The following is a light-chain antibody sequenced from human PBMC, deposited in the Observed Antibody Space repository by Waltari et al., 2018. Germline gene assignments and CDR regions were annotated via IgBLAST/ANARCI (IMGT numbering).Light chain of an antibody. V-gene: IGLV2-14*01. Sequence: QSALTQPASVSGSPGQSITISCTGTSSDVGGYNLVSWHQQHPGKAPKLIIYGVSNRPSGVSNRFSGSKSGTTASLTISGLQAEDEADYYCTSYITTRGDWVFGGGTKLTVL. CDR2: GVS. CDR3: TSYITTRGDWV. J-gene: IGLJ3*02. CDR1: SSDVGGYNL.